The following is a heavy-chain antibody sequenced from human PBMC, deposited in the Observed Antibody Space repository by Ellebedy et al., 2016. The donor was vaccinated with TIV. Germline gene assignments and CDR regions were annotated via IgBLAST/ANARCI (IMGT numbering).Heavy chain of an antibody. CDR1: GYTFSSYA. Sequence: GESLKISCAASGYTFSSYAMHWVRRAPGKGLEWVAVISYDGSNKYYADSVKGRFTISRDNSKNTLYLQMNSLRAEDTAVYYCARDMWVMDVWGQGTTVTVSS. CDR3: ARDMWVMDV. V-gene: IGHV3-30-3*01. D-gene: IGHD1-26*01. CDR2: ISYDGSNK. J-gene: IGHJ6*02.